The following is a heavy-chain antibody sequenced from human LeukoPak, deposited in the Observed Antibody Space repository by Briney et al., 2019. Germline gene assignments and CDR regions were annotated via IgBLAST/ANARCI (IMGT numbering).Heavy chain of an antibody. Sequence: SETLSLTCSVSGVSITSYYWSWIRQPAGKGLEWIGRIYTSGSTNYNPSLKSRVTISVDTSKNQFSLKLSSVTAADTAVYYCARDLVGYCSSTSCQSYYYYYMDVWGKGTTVTVSS. CDR3: ARDLVGYCSSTSCQSYYYYYMDV. V-gene: IGHV4-4*07. CDR2: IYTSGST. J-gene: IGHJ6*03. CDR1: GVSITSYY. D-gene: IGHD2-2*01.